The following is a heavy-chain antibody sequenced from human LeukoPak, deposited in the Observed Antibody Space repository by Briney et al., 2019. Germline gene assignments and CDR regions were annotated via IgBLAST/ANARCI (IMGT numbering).Heavy chain of an antibody. V-gene: IGHV3-23*01. CDR2: INDVGAP. CDR1: GFTFNNYA. D-gene: IGHD2-2*01. J-gene: IGHJ4*02. CDR3: AKDHCSTTRCTAGFDF. Sequence: GGSLRLSCASSGFTFNNYAMSWVRRAPGQGLKWVSGINDVGAPFYADSVKGRFTISRDSSKNTLYLQMNSLRVEDTAIYYCAKDHCSTTRCTAGFDFWGQGTLVTVSS.